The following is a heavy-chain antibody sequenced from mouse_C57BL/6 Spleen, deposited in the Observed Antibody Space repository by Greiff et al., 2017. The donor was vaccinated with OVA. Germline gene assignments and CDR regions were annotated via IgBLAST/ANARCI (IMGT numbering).Heavy chain of an antibody. CDR1: GYTFTSYW. CDR2: IHPNSGST. Sequence: QVQLQQPGAELVKPGASVKLSCKASGYTFTSYWMHWVKQRPGQGLEWIGMIHPNSGSTNYNEKFKSKATLTVDKSSSTAYMQLSSLTSEDSAVYYCARLGDYYGSFDYWGQGTTLTVSS. D-gene: IGHD1-1*01. V-gene: IGHV1-64*01. J-gene: IGHJ2*01. CDR3: ARLGDYYGSFDY.